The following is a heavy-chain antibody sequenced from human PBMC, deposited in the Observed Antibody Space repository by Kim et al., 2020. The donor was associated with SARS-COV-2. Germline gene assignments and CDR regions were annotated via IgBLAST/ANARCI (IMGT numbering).Heavy chain of an antibody. CDR3: AKDRGPGYSYDNIDY. J-gene: IGHJ4*02. Sequence: DSVKGRFTISRDNSKNTLYLQMNSLRAEDTAVYYCAKDRGPGYSYDNIDYWGQGTLVTVSS. V-gene: IGHV3-30*02. D-gene: IGHD5-18*01.